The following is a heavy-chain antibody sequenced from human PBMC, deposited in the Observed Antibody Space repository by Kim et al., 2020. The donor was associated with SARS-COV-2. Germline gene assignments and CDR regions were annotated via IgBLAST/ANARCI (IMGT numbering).Heavy chain of an antibody. Sequence: KFQGRVTITRDTSASTAYMELSSLRSEDTAVYYCATDRDSSGYFDYWGQGTLVTVSS. V-gene: IGHV1-3*01. CDR3: ATDRDSSGYFDY. D-gene: IGHD3-22*01. J-gene: IGHJ4*02.